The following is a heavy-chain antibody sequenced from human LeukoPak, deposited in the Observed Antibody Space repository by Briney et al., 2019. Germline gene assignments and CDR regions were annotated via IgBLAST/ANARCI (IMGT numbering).Heavy chain of an antibody. D-gene: IGHD4-23*01. J-gene: IGHJ4*02. CDR3: ASHGGNSVDY. Sequence: PSETLSLTCTVSGGSISSGSYYWSWIRQPAGKGLEWIGRIYTSGSTNYNPSLKSRVTISVDTSKNQFSLKLSSVTAADTAVYYCASHGGNSVDYWGQGTLVTVSS. V-gene: IGHV4-61*02. CDR2: IYTSGST. CDR1: GGSISSGSYY.